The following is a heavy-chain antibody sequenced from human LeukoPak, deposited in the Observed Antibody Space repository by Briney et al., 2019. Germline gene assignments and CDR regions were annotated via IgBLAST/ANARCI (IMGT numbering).Heavy chain of an antibody. CDR2: IYYSGST. J-gene: IGHJ4*02. D-gene: IGHD5/OR15-5a*01. Sequence: SGTLSLTCTVSGGSISSSSHYWGWIRQPPGKGLEWIGSIYYSGSTYYNPSLKSRVTISVDTSKNQFSLKLSSVTAADTAVYYCARWSTLGHYFDYWGQGTLVTVSS. V-gene: IGHV4-39*01. CDR3: ARWSTLGHYFDY. CDR1: GGSISSSSHY.